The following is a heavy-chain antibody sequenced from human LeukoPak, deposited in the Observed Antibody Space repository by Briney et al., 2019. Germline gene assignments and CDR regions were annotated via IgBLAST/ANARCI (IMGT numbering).Heavy chain of an antibody. CDR3: VKDPRDTYGTNWYDS. Sequence: GGSLRLSCVGSGFSFGNYAMSWVRQAPGKGLEWVSQISGTGGATWYTSSARDRFSISRDNSKNTLYLQMTSLRAEDTAIYYCVKDPRDTYGTNWYDSWGQGTRVTVSS. CDR2: ISGTGGAT. D-gene: IGHD1-1*01. J-gene: IGHJ5*01. V-gene: IGHV3-23*01. CDR1: GFSFGNYA.